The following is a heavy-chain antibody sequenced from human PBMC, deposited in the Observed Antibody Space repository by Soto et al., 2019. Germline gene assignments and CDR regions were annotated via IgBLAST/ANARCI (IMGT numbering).Heavy chain of an antibody. D-gene: IGHD5-12*01. CDR2: IYYSGST. CDR3: AGGVATIGP. J-gene: IGHJ5*02. Sequence: QVQLQESGPRLVKPSETLSLTCSVSGDSISSYYWSWIRQPPGKRLEWIGYIYYSGSTNYNPSFTRRVTISVDTPKNQFSLTPTSVTSAVPAVYYCAGGVATIGPWGQGTLVTVSS. V-gene: IGHV4-59*08. CDR1: GDSISSYY.